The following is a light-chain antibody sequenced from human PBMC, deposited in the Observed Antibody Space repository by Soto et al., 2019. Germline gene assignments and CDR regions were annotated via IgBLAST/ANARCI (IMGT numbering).Light chain of an antibody. Sequence: DIRMTQSPSPLSASVGDRVTITCRASQSISSWVAWYQQKPGKAPKPMIYDASSLESGVPSRFSGSGSGTECTLTISSLQPDDVATYYCQHYNSYSEAFGQGTKVDIK. V-gene: IGKV1-5*01. CDR3: QHYNSYSEA. CDR1: QSISSW. CDR2: DAS. J-gene: IGKJ1*01.